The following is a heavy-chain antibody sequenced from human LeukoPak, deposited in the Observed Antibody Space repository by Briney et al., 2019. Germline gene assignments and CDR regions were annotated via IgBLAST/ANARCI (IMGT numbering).Heavy chain of an antibody. CDR2: ISWNSGSI. J-gene: IGHJ4*02. CDR1: GFTFDDHT. V-gene: IGHV3-9*01. D-gene: IGHD3-10*01. Sequence: PGGSLRLSCAASGFTFDDHTMHWVRQAPGKGLEWVAGISWNSGSIGYADSVKGRFTISRENAKNSLYLEMNSLRAEDTAVYYCARVTYGSGTYGAFDYWGQGTLVTVSS. CDR3: ARVTYGSGTYGAFDY.